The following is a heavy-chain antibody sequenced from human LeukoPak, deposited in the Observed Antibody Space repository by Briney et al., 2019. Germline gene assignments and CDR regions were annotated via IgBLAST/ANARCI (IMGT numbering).Heavy chain of an antibody. D-gene: IGHD1-14*01. V-gene: IGHV4-59*01. Sequence: SETLSLICTLSGGSMSTYYWTWIRQPPGKGLEWIGFIYYTGSTNYNPSLKSRVTISVDTSKNQFSLKLSSVTAADTAVYYCAGMRITTPTVRTLDYWGQGTLVTVSS. J-gene: IGHJ4*02. CDR1: GGSMSTYY. CDR2: IYYTGST. CDR3: AGMRITTPTVRTLDY.